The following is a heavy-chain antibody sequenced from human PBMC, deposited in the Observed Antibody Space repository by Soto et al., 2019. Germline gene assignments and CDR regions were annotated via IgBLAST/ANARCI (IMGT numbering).Heavy chain of an antibody. Sequence: VESGGGVVQPGRSLRLSCAASGFTFSSYGMHWVRQAPGKGLEWVAVIWYDGSNKYYADSVKGRFTISRDNSKNTLYLQMNSLRAEDTAVYYCARDIAAQYYYYGMDVWGQGTTVTVSS. CDR1: GFTFSSYG. D-gene: IGHD6-6*01. CDR2: IWYDGSNK. J-gene: IGHJ6*02. CDR3: ARDIAAQYYYYGMDV. V-gene: IGHV3-33*01.